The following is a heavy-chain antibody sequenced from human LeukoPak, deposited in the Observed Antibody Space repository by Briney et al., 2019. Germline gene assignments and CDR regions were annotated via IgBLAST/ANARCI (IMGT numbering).Heavy chain of an antibody. J-gene: IGHJ5*02. D-gene: IGHD3-10*01. CDR3: ARGGGLLWLGEFPNCFDT. Sequence: GGSLRLSCAASGSTFSSYAMSWVRQAPGKGLEYVSTISAGGGSTFYADSMKGRSTISRDNSRSTVYLQMNSLRVEDTAVYYCARGGGLLWLGEFPNCFDTWGQGTLVTVSS. CDR2: ISAGGGST. V-gene: IGHV3-23*01. CDR1: GSTFSSYA.